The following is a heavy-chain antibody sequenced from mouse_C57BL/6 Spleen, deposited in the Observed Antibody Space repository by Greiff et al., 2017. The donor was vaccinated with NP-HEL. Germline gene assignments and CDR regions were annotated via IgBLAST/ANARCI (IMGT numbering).Heavy chain of an antibody. J-gene: IGHJ2*02. CDR3: ARDLPYYCDY. V-gene: IGHV5-4*01. CDR1: GFTFSSYA. CDR2: ISDGGSYT. Sequence: EVKLVESGGGLVKPGGSLKLSCAASGFTFSSYAMSWVRQTPEKRLEWVATISDGGSYTYYPDNVKGRFTISRDNAKNNLYLQMSHLKSEDTAMYYCARDLPYYCDYGRKGTSLTVSS. D-gene: IGHD5-5*01.